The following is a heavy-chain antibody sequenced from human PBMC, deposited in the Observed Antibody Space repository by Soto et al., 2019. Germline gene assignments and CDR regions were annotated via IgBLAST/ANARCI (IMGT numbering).Heavy chain of an antibody. CDR2: INRDGSRT. CDR3: AGGVNGYYYVDY. V-gene: IGHV3-74*01. J-gene: IGHJ4*02. D-gene: IGHD3-16*01. Sequence: EVQLVESGGNVLQPGGSLRLSCAASGFISSSYWMHWVRQAPGKGLVWVSRINRDGSRTDYADSVKGRFAVSRDNAKNTVLLQINSLRADDTAVYYCAGGVNGYYYVDYWGQGTLVTVSS. CDR1: GFISSSYW.